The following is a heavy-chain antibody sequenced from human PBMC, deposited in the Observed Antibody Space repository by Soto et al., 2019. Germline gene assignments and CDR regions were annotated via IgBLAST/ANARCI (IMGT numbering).Heavy chain of an antibody. CDR2: IIPIPGTA. CDR1: GGTFGSYA. J-gene: IGHJ6*02. V-gene: IGHV1-69*13. D-gene: IGHD2-2*01. CDR3: ARSQGSSTSLEIYYYYYYGMDV. Sequence: SLKVSCKASGGTFGSYAISWVRQAPGQGLEWMGGIIPIPGTANYAQKFQGRVTIAADESASTAYMELSSLISEDTAVYYCARSQGSSTSLEIYYYYYYGMDVWGQGSTVTVSS.